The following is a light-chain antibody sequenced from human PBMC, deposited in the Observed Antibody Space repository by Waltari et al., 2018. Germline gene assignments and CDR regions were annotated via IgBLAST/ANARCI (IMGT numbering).Light chain of an antibody. Sequence: QSVLTQPPSVSGAPGQRVTISCTGSSSNIGAGYDVHWYQQLPGTAPKLLIYVNNTRPPGVPDRFSGSKSGTSASLAITGLQAEDEADYYCQSYDSSLSVVFGGGTKLTVL. CDR2: VNN. V-gene: IGLV1-40*01. CDR3: QSYDSSLSVV. J-gene: IGLJ2*01. CDR1: SSNIGAGYD.